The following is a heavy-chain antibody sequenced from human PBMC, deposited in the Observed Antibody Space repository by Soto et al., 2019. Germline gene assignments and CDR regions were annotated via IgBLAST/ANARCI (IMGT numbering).Heavy chain of an antibody. D-gene: IGHD2-2*01. CDR1: GGSISSGDYY. CDR2: IYSSGST. Sequence: SETLSLTCTVSGGSISSGDYYWSWIRQPPGKGLEWIGYIYSSGSTYYNPSLKRRVTISVDTSKNQFSLRLSSVTAADTAVYYCARATIVLVPAAMVSHWFDPWGQGTLVTVSS. CDR3: ARATIVLVPAAMVSHWFDP. J-gene: IGHJ5*02. V-gene: IGHV4-30-4*01.